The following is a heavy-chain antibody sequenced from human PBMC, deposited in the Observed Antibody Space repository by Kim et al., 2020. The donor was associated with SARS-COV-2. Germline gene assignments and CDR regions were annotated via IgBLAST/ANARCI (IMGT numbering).Heavy chain of an antibody. V-gene: IGHV3-7*01. D-gene: IGHD3-3*01. CDR1: GFTFSSYW. CDR3: ARDSAMGDFWSGYYVNYYYYYYGMDV. Sequence: GGSLRLSCAASGFTFSSYWMSWVRQAPGKGLEWVANIKQDGSEKYYVDSVKGRFTISRDNAKNSLYLQMNSLRAEDTAVYYCARDSAMGDFWSGYYVNYYYYYYGMDVWGQGTTVTVSS. CDR2: IKQDGSEK. J-gene: IGHJ6*02.